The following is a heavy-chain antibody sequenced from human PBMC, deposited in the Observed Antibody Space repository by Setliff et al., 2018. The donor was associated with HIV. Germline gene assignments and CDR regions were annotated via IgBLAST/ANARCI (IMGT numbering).Heavy chain of an antibody. CDR3: ARAAAGNTDPFDL. CDR1: GGSISSYY. J-gene: IGHJ4*02. Sequence: SETLSLTCTVSGGSISSYYWSWIRQPAGKGLEWIGHIYTSGCTNYNPSLKSRVTMSVDTSKNQFSLKLTSVTASDTAVYYCARAAAGNTDPFDLWGQGSPVTVSS. CDR2: IYTSGCT. V-gene: IGHV4-4*07. D-gene: IGHD4-17*01.